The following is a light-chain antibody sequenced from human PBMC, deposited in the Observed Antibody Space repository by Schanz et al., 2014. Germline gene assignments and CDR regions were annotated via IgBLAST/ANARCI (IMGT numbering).Light chain of an antibody. V-gene: IGKV2-30*01. CDR3: MQGSHWPYT. CDR1: QSLVYSDGNTY. CDR2: RVS. Sequence: DAVLPQSPLSLPVTLGQPASISCWSSQSLVYSDGNTYLNWFQQRPGQPPRRLIYRVSNRDSGVPDRFSGSGSGTDFTLEISSVEAEDVGVYYCMQGSHWPYTFGQGTKLEIK. J-gene: IGKJ2*01.